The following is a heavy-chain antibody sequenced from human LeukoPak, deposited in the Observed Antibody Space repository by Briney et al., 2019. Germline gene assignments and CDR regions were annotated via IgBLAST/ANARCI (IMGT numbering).Heavy chain of an antibody. J-gene: IGHJ5*02. CDR2: ISVYNGNT. CDR1: GYTFTTYY. D-gene: IGHD3-16*01. CDR3: ARVRHYVASLDP. V-gene: IGHV1-18*01. Sequence: ASVKVSCKASGYTFTTYYIGWVRQAPGQGPEWMGWISVYNGNTNYAQRLQGRVTMTTDTSTSTAYMELRSLRSDDTAVYYCARVRHYVASLDPWGQGTLVTVSS.